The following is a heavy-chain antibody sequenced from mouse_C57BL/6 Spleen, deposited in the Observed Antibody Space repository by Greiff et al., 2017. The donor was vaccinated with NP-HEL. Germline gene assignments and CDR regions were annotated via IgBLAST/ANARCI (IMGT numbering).Heavy chain of an antibody. CDR2: INPNNGGT. V-gene: IGHV1-22*01. CDR3: ATNWEDYFDY. Sequence: VQLQQSGPELVKPGASVKMSCKASGYTFTDYNMHWVKQSHGKSLEWIEYINPNNGGTSYNQKFKGKATLTVNKSSSTAYMELRSLTSEDSAVYYCATNWEDYFDYWGQGTTLTVSS. D-gene: IGHD4-1*01. CDR1: GYTFTDYN. J-gene: IGHJ2*01.